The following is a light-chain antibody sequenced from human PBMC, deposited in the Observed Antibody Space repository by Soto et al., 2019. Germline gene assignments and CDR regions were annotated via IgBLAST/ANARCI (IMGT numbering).Light chain of an antibody. CDR1: QDISNY. CDR2: DAS. J-gene: IGKJ5*01. V-gene: IGKV1-33*01. CDR3: QQSDSLPIT. Sequence: DIQMTQSPSSLSASVGDRVTITCRASQDISNYLNWYQQRPGKAPKLLIYDASNLERGVPSRFSQTQSGPHFTYAITSLQPEDVATYYCQQSDSLPITFGQGTRLEI.